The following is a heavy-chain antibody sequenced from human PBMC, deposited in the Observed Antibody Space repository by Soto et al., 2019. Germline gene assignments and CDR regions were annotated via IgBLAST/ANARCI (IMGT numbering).Heavy chain of an antibody. CDR1: GVSIGSPNW. V-gene: IGHV4-4*02. J-gene: IGHJ5*02. Sequence: SETLSLTGAVSGVSIGSPNWWTWVRQAPGKGLEWIGEMWPSGGTTYNPSLRNRVTISVDNSKNHLSLTLTTVTAADTAIYYCARCLHCSNGGRFDPWGQGALVTVSS. CDR3: ARCLHCSNGGRFDP. D-gene: IGHD2-8*01. CDR2: MWPSGGT.